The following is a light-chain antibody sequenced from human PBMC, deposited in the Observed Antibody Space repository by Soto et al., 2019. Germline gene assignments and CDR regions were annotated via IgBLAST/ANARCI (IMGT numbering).Light chain of an antibody. CDR1: QSVSSY. J-gene: IGKJ2*01. Sequence: EIVLPQSPATLSLSPGEIATLSCRASQSVSSYLAWYQQKPGQAPRLLIYDVSNWATGIPARFSGSGSGTDFTLTISSLETEDFAVYYCQQRSNWPGTFGQGTKLEIK. V-gene: IGKV3-11*01. CDR2: DVS. CDR3: QQRSNWPGT.